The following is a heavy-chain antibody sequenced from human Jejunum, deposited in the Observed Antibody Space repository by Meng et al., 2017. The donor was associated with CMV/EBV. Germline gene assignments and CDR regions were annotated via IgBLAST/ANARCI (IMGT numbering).Heavy chain of an antibody. J-gene: IGHJ5*02. CDR2: ISYDGSNK. CDR3: ARDRDDFYGSGSLGRNWFDP. D-gene: IGHD3-10*01. Sequence: MNWVRQAPGKGLEWVALISYDGSNKYYPDSVKGRFTISRDNSKNTVYLQMTSLTAEDTAVYYCARDRDDFYGSGSLGRNWFDPWGQGTLVTVSS. V-gene: IGHV3-30*03.